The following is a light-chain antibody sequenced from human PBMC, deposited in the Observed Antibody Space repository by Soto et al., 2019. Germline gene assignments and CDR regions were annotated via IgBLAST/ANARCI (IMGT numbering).Light chain of an antibody. V-gene: IGKV3-15*01. Sequence: EIVMTQSPSTLSVSPGERATLSCRASQSVSSNLAWYQQKPGQAPRLLIYGASTRATGIPARFSGSGSGTEFTLTISSLPYEDFAVYYCQQYNNWPLFGPGTKVDIK. CDR2: GAS. CDR1: QSVSSN. J-gene: IGKJ3*01. CDR3: QQYNNWPL.